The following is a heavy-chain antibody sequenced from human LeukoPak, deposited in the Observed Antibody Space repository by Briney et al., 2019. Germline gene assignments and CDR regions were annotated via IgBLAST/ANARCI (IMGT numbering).Heavy chain of an antibody. CDR3: VRQDCSGGSCYLDY. Sequence: GGSLRLSCAASGFTFSAYSVNWVRQAPGKGLEWVSSISSGSSYIYYADSVKGRFTISRDSSKDTLYLQMNSLRTEDTAVYYCVRQDCSGGSCYLDYWGQGTLVTVSS. J-gene: IGHJ4*02. CDR2: ISSGSSYI. CDR1: GFTFSAYS. V-gene: IGHV3-21*01. D-gene: IGHD2-15*01.